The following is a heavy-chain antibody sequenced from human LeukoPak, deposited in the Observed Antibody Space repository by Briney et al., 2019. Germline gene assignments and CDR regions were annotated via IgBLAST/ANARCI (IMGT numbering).Heavy chain of an antibody. D-gene: IGHD3-3*01. Sequence: GGSLRLSCAASGFTFSTYAMNWVRQAPGKGLEWVSTIRGAGGNTYYADSVKGRFTISRDNSKNTLYLQMNSLRAEDTALYYCAKVTEDYSDFWSSFYFYFDYWGQGTLVTVSS. CDR1: GFTFSTYA. J-gene: IGHJ4*02. CDR2: IRGAGGNT. V-gene: IGHV3-23*01. CDR3: AKVTEDYSDFWSSFYFYFDY.